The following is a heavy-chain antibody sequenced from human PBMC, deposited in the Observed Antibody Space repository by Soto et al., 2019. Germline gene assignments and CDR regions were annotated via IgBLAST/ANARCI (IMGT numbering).Heavy chain of an antibody. D-gene: IGHD6-13*01. CDR3: ARGYRSSSGYYYYMDV. Sequence: QVQLVESGGGVVQPGRSLRLSCAASGFTFSSYGMHWVRQAPGKGLEWVAVIWYDGSNKYYADSVKGRFTISRDNSKNTLYLQMNSLRAEDTAVYYCARGYRSSSGYYYYMDVWGKGTTVTVSS. V-gene: IGHV3-33*01. CDR2: IWYDGSNK. J-gene: IGHJ6*03. CDR1: GFTFSSYG.